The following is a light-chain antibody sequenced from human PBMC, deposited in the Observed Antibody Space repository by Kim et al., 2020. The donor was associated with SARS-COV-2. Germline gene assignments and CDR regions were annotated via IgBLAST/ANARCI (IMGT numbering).Light chain of an antibody. CDR1: QRVSRHSVHSRY. CDR2: DPS. CDR3: QQYAHSPLT. V-gene: IGKV3D-20*01. J-gene: IGKJ4*01. Sequence: ATHSCRASQRVSRHSVHSRYLACYQQNPGLAPRLLIYDPSRRATGIPDWFSGCESGTDFTLTISRLEPEDFAVYYCQQYAHSPLTFGGGTKVDIK.